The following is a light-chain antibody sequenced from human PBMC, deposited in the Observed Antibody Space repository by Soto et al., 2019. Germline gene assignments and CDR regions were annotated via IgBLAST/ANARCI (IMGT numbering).Light chain of an antibody. CDR1: SSDVGGYNY. J-gene: IGLJ2*01. CDR2: EVT. CDR3: TSLATTNTLQLTEL. Sequence: QSVLTQPASVSGSPGQSITISCTGTSSDVGGYNYVSWYQQHPDKAPKLIIYEVTYRPSGVSDRFSGSKSGNTASLTISGLQAEDEADYYCTSLATTNTLQLTELFGGGTKVTVL. V-gene: IGLV2-14*01.